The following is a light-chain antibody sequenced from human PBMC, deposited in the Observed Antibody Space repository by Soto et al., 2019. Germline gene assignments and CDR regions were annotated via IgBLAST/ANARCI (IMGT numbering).Light chain of an antibody. V-gene: IGKV1-9*01. J-gene: IGKJ5*01. CDR1: QRLSSD. Sequence: DIQLTQSPSFLSASVGDRVTITCRASQRLSSDLAWYQQKPGKAPKLLIYAASTLQSGVPSRFSGSGSGTEFTLTIRSLQPEDFATYYCQQLNSYPITFGQGTRLEIK. CDR3: QQLNSYPIT. CDR2: AAS.